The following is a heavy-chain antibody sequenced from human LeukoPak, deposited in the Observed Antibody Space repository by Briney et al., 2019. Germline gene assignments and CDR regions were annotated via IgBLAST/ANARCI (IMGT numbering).Heavy chain of an antibody. Sequence: PGGSLRLSCAASGFTFSSYEMNWVRQAPGKGLEWVSYISSSGSTIYYADSVKGRFTISRDNAKNSLYLQMNSLRAEDTAVYYCARDLPYCGGDCYIRGNDAFDIWGQGTMVTVSS. D-gene: IGHD2-21*02. CDR3: ARDLPYCGGDCYIRGNDAFDI. J-gene: IGHJ3*02. V-gene: IGHV3-48*03. CDR1: GFTFSSYE. CDR2: ISSSGSTI.